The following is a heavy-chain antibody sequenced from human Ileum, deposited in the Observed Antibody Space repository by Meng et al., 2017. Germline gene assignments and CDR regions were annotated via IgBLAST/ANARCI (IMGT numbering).Heavy chain of an antibody. D-gene: IGHD2-8*01. CDR2: IIPIFGTA. CDR3: ARVNDNGVCVI. V-gene: IGHV1-69*01. CDR1: GGTFSSYA. Sequence: QVQWVQFGGEVKKPGSPGEVACKASGGTFSSYAISWVRQAPGQGLEWMGGIIPIFGTANYAQKFQGRVTITADESTSTAYMELSSLRSEDTAVYYCARVNDNGVCVIWGQGTLVTVSS. J-gene: IGHJ4*02.